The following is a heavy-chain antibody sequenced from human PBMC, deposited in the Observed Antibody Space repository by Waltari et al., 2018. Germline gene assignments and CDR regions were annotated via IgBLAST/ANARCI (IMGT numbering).Heavy chain of an antibody. Sequence: QVQLVQSGAEVKKPGASVKVSCKASGYTFTGYYMHWVRQAPGQGLEWMGRINPNSGGTNYAQKFQGRVTITRDTSISTAYMELSRLRSDDTAVYYCARVYLSSGYYYGYWGQGTLVTVSS. CDR1: GYTFTGYY. V-gene: IGHV1-2*06. D-gene: IGHD3-22*01. CDR3: ARVYLSSGYYYGY. J-gene: IGHJ4*02. CDR2: INPNSGGT.